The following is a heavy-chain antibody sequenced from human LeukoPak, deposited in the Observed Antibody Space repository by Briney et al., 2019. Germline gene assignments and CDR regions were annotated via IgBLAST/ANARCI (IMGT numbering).Heavy chain of an antibody. CDR2: IWYDGSNK. CDR3: ARVADRAPLGVYYYYGMDV. D-gene: IGHD3-16*01. V-gene: IGHV3-33*01. Sequence: GGSLRLSCAASGFTFSSYGMHWVRQAPGKGLEWVAVIWYDGSNKYYADSVKGRFTISRDNSKNTLYLQMNSLRAEDTAVYYCARVADRAPLGVYYYYGMDVRGQGTTVTVSS. J-gene: IGHJ6*02. CDR1: GFTFSSYG.